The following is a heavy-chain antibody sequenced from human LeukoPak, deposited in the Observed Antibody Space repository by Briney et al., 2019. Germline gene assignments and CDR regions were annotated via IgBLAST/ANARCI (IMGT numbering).Heavy chain of an antibody. CDR3: ARALTTVTTNWFDP. V-gene: IGHV4-34*01. Sequence: PSETLSLTCAVYGGSFSGYYWSWIRQPPGKGLEWIGEINHSGSTNYNPSLKSRVTISVDTSRNQFSLKLSSVTAADTAVYYCARALTTVTTNWFDPRGQGTLVTVSS. CDR2: INHSGST. D-gene: IGHD4-17*01. CDR1: GGSFSGYY. J-gene: IGHJ5*02.